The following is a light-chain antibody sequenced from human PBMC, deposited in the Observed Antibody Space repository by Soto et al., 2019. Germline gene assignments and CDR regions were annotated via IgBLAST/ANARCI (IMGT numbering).Light chain of an antibody. V-gene: IGKV1-12*01. Sequence: DIQLTQSPSSVSASVGYSVTMTCRASQGITRWLAWYQQKPGKAPKLLIYGATGLQSGVPSRFSGGGSGTDFTLTISSLQSEDFAVYYCQHYYYWLWTFGQGTKVDIK. CDR2: GAT. J-gene: IGKJ1*01. CDR3: QHYYYWLWT. CDR1: QGITRW.